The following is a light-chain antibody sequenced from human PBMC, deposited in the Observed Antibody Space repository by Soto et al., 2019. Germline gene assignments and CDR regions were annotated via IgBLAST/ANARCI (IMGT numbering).Light chain of an antibody. Sequence: EIVLTQSPGTLSLSPGXRATLSCRASQSVSSNYLAWYQQKPGQAPRLLIYGASSRATGIPDRFSGSGSGTDFTLTIRRLEPEDFAVYYCQQYGSSYPWTFGQGTKVDTK. CDR3: QQYGSSYPWT. CDR1: QSVSSNY. CDR2: GAS. J-gene: IGKJ1*01. V-gene: IGKV3-20*01.